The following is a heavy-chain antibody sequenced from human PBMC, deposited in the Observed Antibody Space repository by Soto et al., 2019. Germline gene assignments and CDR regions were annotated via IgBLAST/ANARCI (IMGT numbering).Heavy chain of an antibody. Sequence: QVQLVQSGAEVKKPGSSVKVSCKASGGTFSSYAISWVRQAPGQGLEWMGGIIPIFGTANYAQKFQGRVTITADESTSTADMELSSLRSEDTAVYYCAREPATIMYNWFDPWGQGTLVTVSS. CDR1: GGTFSSYA. CDR2: IIPIFGTA. D-gene: IGHD5-12*01. CDR3: AREPATIMYNWFDP. V-gene: IGHV1-69*12. J-gene: IGHJ5*02.